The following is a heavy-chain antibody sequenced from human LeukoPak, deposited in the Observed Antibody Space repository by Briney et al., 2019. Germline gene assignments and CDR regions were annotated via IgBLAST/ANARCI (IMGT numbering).Heavy chain of an antibody. CDR3: ARTHTIFGVVTYFDY. V-gene: IGHV3-20*04. J-gene: IGHJ4*02. Sequence: PGGSLRLSCAASGFTFDDYGMSWVRQAPGKGLEWVSGINWNGGSTGYADSVKGRFTISRDNAKNSLYLQMNSLRAEDTAVYYCARTHTIFGVVTYFDYWGQGTLVTVSS. D-gene: IGHD3-3*01. CDR1: GFTFDDYG. CDR2: INWNGGST.